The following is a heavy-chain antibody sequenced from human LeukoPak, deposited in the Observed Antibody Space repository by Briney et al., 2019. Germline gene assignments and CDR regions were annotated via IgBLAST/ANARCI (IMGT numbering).Heavy chain of an antibody. V-gene: IGHV3-30*18. D-gene: IGHD5-24*01. CDR1: GFTFSSYG. CDR3: AKDGPTVDGNQYYYYGMDV. J-gene: IGHJ6*02. CDR2: ISYDGSNK. Sequence: PGGSLRLSCAASGFTFSSYGMHWVRQAPGKGLEWVAVISYDGSNKYYADSVKGRFTISRDNSKNTLYLQMNSLRAEDTAVYYCAKDGPTVDGNQYYYYGMDVWGQGTTVTVSS.